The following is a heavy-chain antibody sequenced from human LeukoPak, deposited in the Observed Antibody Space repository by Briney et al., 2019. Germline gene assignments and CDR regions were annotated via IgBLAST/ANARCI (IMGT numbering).Heavy chain of an antibody. V-gene: IGHV1-69*05. Sequence: ASVKVSCKASGGTFSSYAISWVRQAPGQGLEWIGGIIPIFGTANYAQKFQGRVTITTDESTSTAYMELSSLRSEDTAVYYCARGPAYYYYMDVWGKGTTVTVSS. CDR1: GGTFSSYA. D-gene: IGHD6-25*01. CDR2: IIPIFGTA. CDR3: ARGPAYYYYMDV. J-gene: IGHJ6*03.